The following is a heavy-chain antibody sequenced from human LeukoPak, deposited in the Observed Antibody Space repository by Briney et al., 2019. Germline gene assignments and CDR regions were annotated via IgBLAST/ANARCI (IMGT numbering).Heavy chain of an antibody. V-gene: IGHV1-8*03. CDR2: MNPISGNT. J-gene: IGHJ3*02. CDR3: ARGGGYSYGPLDI. Sequence: VSVKVSCKTSGYTFTSYDINWVRQATGQGLEWMGWMNPISGNTGYEQKFQGRVTLTRNTSINTAYMELSSLRSEDTAVYYCARGGGYSYGPLDIWGQGTKVTVSS. CDR1: GYTFTSYD. D-gene: IGHD5-18*01.